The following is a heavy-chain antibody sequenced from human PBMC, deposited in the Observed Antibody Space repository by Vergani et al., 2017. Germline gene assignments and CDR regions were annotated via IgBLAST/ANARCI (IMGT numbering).Heavy chain of an antibody. J-gene: IGHJ4*02. CDR1: GYTFSTYG. V-gene: IGHV1-18*01. Sequence: QVQLVQSGAEVKKPGASVKVSCKASGYTFSTYGISWLRQAPGQGLEWMGWISAYKGNTNYPEKFQGRPTMTTDTSTRTAYMELRILTSVDTAVYYGARYLIENDTYGRSDYWGPGTLVTVSS. CDR3: ARYLIENDTYGRSDY. D-gene: IGHD3-22*01. CDR2: ISAYKGNT.